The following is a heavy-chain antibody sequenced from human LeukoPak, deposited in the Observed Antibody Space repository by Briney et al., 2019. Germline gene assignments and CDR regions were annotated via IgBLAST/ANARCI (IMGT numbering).Heavy chain of an antibody. CDR3: ARHPYYYGSGTYGDHMDV. V-gene: IGHV4-59*08. CDR1: GGSFSGYY. CDR2: IYYSGST. Sequence: SETLSLTCAVYGGSFSGYYWSWIRQPPGKGLEWIGYIYYSGSTIYNPSLKSRVTISVDTSKNQFSLKVSSVTAADTAVYYCARHPYYYGSGTYGDHMDVWGKGTTVTVSS. D-gene: IGHD3-10*01. J-gene: IGHJ6*03.